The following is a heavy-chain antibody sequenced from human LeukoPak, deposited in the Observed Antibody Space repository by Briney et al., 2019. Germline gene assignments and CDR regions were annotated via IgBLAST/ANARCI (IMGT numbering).Heavy chain of an antibody. Sequence: GRSLRLSCAASGFTFDDYAMHWVRQAPGKGLEWVSGISWNSGSIGYADSVKGRFIISRDNAKNSLYLQMNSLRAEDMALYYCAKDKGAVAGTLVYWGQGTLVTVSS. CDR3: AKDKGAVAGTLVY. V-gene: IGHV3-9*03. CDR1: GFTFDDYA. D-gene: IGHD6-19*01. J-gene: IGHJ4*02. CDR2: ISWNSGSI.